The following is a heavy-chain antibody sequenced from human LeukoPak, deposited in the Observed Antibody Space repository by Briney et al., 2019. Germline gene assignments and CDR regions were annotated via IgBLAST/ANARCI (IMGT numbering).Heavy chain of an antibody. V-gene: IGHV1-18*01. CDR1: GYTFTSYG. CDR2: ISAYNGNT. J-gene: IGHJ6*02. CDR3: ARVLPRPYCTSTSCYLVGMDV. Sequence: ASVKVSCKASGYTFTSYGISWVRQAPGQGLEWMGWISAYNGNTNYAQKLQGRVTMTTDTSTSTAYMELRSLRSDDTAVYYCARVLPRPYCTSTSCYLVGMDVGGQGTTVTVSS. D-gene: IGHD2-2*01.